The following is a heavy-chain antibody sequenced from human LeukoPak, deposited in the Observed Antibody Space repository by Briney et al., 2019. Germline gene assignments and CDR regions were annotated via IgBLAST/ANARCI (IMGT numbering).Heavy chain of an antibody. Sequence: PSETLSLTCAVSGYSISSGYYWGWIRQPPGKGLEWIGSIYHSGSTYYNPSLKSRVTISVDTSKNQFSLKLSSVTAADTAVYYRASSSSWSLAYYYYMDVWGKGTTVTVSS. D-gene: IGHD6-13*01. V-gene: IGHV4-38-2*01. J-gene: IGHJ6*03. CDR3: ASSSSWSLAYYYYMDV. CDR2: IYHSGST. CDR1: GYSISSGYY.